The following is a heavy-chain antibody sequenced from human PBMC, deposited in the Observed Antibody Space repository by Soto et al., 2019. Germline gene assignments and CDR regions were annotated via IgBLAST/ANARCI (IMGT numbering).Heavy chain of an antibody. V-gene: IGHV3-66*01. Sequence: EVQLVESGGGLVQPGVSLTLSCAASGFSGSNNYMSWVRQAPGKGLEWVSFIYSGGNTYYADSVKGRFTISRDKSKNTLYLQMNNLRVENTAVYYCTRRPGSWGQGTLVTVSS. J-gene: IGHJ5*02. CDR1: GFSGSNNY. CDR2: IYSGGNT. CDR3: TRRPGS.